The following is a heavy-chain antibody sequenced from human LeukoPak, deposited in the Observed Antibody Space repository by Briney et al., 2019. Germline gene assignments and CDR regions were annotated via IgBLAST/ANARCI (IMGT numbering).Heavy chain of an antibody. CDR2: IYYSGST. J-gene: IGHJ3*02. V-gene: IGHV4-61*08. CDR1: GDSISSADYY. Sequence: PSETLSLTCTVSGDSISSADYYWSWIRQPPGKGLEWVGYIYYSGSTYYNPSLKSRVTISVDTSKNQFSLKLSSVTAADTAVYYCARAVYYGSGSYYNGNDAFDIWGQGTMVTVSS. CDR3: ARAVYYGSGSYYNGNDAFDI. D-gene: IGHD3-10*01.